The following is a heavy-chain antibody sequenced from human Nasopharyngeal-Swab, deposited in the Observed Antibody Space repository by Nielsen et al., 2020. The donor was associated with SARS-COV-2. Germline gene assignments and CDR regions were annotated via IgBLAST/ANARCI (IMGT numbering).Heavy chain of an antibody. J-gene: IGHJ4*02. Sequence: GESLKISCAASGFTFSSYGMHWVRQAPGKGLEWVAVISYDGSNKYYADSVKGRFTISRDNSKNTLYLQMNSLRAEDTAVYYCAKPHGGATYSPFFNYWGQGTLGTVS. CDR3: AKPHGGATYSPFFNY. CDR2: ISYDGSNK. CDR1: GFTFSSYG. D-gene: IGHD1-26*01. V-gene: IGHV3-30*18.